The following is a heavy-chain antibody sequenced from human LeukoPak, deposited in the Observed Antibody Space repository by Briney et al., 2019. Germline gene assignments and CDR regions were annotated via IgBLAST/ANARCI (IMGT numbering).Heavy chain of an antibody. D-gene: IGHD3-22*01. J-gene: IGHJ4*02. CDR3: ARGQTGYYDSSGYYYVY. Sequence: GGSLRLSCAASGFTFSHAWMSWVRQAPGKGLEWVSSISSSGSFKYYTDSVRGRFTIYRDNAENSLYLQMNSLGAEDTAVYYCARGQTGYYDSSGYYYVYWGQGTLVAVSS. V-gene: IGHV3-21*01. CDR1: GFTFSHAW. CDR2: ISSSGSFK.